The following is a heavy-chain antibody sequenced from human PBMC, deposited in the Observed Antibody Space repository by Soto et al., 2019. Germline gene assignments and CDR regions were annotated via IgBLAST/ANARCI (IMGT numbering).Heavy chain of an antibody. CDR1: GFSFSSYA. V-gene: IGHV3-23*01. CDR2: ISGSGGSI. Sequence: GRSLRLSCAASGFSFSSYALSWVRQAPGKGLEWVSGISGSGGSIDYIDSVKGRFTISRDNAKNTLYLQMHSLRAEDTAVYYCAKGAYYYYGQDVWSQGTTETVSS. CDR3: AKGAYYYYGQDV. D-gene: IGHD1-26*01. J-gene: IGHJ6*02.